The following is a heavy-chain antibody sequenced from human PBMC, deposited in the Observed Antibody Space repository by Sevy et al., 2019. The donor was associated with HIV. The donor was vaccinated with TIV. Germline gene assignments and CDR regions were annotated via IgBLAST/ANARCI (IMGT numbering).Heavy chain of an antibody. V-gene: IGHV3-23*01. Sequence: GGSLRLSCAASGFTFSGYAMTWVRQVPGKGLEWVSTIIGSGGYTYYTDSVKGRFTISIDNSKNTLYLQINSLRVEDTAVYYCAKEEYSGYDYWDQGTRVTVSS. J-gene: IGHJ4*02. CDR1: GFTFSGYA. CDR2: IIGSGGYT. D-gene: IGHD5-12*01. CDR3: AKEEYSGYDY.